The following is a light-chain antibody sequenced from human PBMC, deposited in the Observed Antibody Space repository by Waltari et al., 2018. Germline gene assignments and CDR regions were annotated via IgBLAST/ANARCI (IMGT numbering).Light chain of an antibody. J-gene: IGKJ5*01. V-gene: IGKV3-15*01. CDR1: ETIYNF. Sequence: DIVMTQSPDSPAVSPGQRTSLPGSASETIYNFLAWYQQKPGQSPRLLIHGISTRAAGVPARFTGSGSGADFTLTIDSLQSDDFALYFCQQYFNWPLTFGQGTRLEIK. CDR3: QQYFNWPLT. CDR2: GIS.